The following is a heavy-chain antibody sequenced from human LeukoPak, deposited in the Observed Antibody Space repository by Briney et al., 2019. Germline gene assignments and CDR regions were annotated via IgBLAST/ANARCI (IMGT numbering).Heavy chain of an antibody. CDR3: ARVPLPAAFAFDI. J-gene: IGHJ3*02. CDR1: GFTFSDYY. Sequence: GGSLRLSCAASGFTFSDYYMSWIRQAPGKGLEWVSYISSSGSTIYYADSVKGRFTISRDNAKNSLYLQMNSLRAEDTAVYYCARVPLPAAFAFDIWGQGTMVTVSS. CDR2: ISSSGSTI. V-gene: IGHV3-11*04. D-gene: IGHD2-2*01.